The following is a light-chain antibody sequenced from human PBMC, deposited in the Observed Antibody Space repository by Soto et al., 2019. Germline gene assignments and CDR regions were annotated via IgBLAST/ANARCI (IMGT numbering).Light chain of an antibody. CDR1: SSDVGGYTY. CDR2: DVS. J-gene: IGLJ1*01. Sequence: QSALTQPASVSGSPGQSITISCAGTSSDVGGYTYVSWYQQHPGKAPKLMIYDVSNRPSGVSNRFSGSKSGNTASLTISGLQAEDDADYYCTSYTSSSTPYVFGGGTKLTVL. V-gene: IGLV2-14*01. CDR3: TSYTSSSTPYV.